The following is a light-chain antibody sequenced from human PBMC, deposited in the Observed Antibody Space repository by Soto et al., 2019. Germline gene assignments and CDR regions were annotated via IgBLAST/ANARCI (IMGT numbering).Light chain of an antibody. Sequence: DIPMTPSPSTLSASVGGRGTNTCPASPSFSCWLAWYQQKPGKAPKFLIYKASSLESGVPSRFSGSGSGTEFTLTISSLQPDDFATYYCQQYNSFPTFGQGTKVEIK. CDR2: KAS. J-gene: IGKJ1*01. V-gene: IGKV1-5*03. CDR1: PSFSCW. CDR3: QQYNSFPT.